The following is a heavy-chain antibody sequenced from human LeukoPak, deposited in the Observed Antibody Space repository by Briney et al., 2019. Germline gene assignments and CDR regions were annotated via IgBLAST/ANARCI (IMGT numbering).Heavy chain of an antibody. CDR2: ISSSSSYI. D-gene: IGHD2-8*01. J-gene: IGHJ3*02. Sequence: GRSLRLSCAASGFTFSSYSMNWVRQAPGKGLEWVSSISSSSSYIYYADSVKGRFTISRDNAKNSLYLQMNSLRAEDTAAYYCARADIVLMVYARGPMDAFDIWGQGTMVTVSS. V-gene: IGHV3-21*01. CDR3: ARADIVLMVYARGPMDAFDI. CDR1: GFTFSSYS.